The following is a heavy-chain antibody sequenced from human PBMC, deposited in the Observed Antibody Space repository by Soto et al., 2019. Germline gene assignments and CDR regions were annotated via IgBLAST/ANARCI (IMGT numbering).Heavy chain of an antibody. Sequence: QVQLVQSGAEVKKPGSSVKVSCKASGGTFSSYAISWVRQAPGQGLAWLGGIIPIFGTANYAQKFQGRVTITPDESTSKAYMELRSLRSEDKAVYYSARGGGCSWYRQSEQNWCDAWGQGTLVPVSS. CDR2: IIPIFGTA. D-gene: IGHD6-13*01. CDR1: GGTFSSYA. V-gene: IGHV1-69*01. J-gene: IGHJ5*02. CDR3: ARGGGCSWYRQSEQNWCDA.